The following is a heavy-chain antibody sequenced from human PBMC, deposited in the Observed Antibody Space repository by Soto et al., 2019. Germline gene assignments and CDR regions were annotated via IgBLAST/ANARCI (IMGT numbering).Heavy chain of an antibody. D-gene: IGHD3-10*01. V-gene: IGHV1-18*01. J-gene: IGHJ4*02. Sequence: GASVKVSCKASGYTFTTYGISWVRQAPGQGLEWMGWTSAYNGDTNYAQKLQGRVTVITDTSTNTAYMELRSLRSDDTAVYYCARVGGDFGSGSGTLDYWGQGTQVTVSS. CDR3: ARVGGDFGSGSGTLDY. CDR1: GYTFTTYG. CDR2: TSAYNGDT.